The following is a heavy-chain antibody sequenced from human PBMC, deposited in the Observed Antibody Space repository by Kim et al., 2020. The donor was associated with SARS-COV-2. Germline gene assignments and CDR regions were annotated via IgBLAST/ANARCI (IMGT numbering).Heavy chain of an antibody. J-gene: IGHJ4*02. CDR2: GSNK. Sequence: GSNKSYADSVKGRFTISRDNSKNTLYLQMISLRAEDTAVYYCASYTGGAYWGQGTLVTVSS. V-gene: IGHV3-30-3*01. CDR3: ASYTGGAY. D-gene: IGHD2-2*02.